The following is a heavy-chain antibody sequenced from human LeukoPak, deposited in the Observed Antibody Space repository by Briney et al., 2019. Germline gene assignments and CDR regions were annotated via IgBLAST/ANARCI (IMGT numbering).Heavy chain of an antibody. CDR1: GYTFTSYD. V-gene: IGHV1-8*01. D-gene: IGHD6-19*01. CDR3: ARVRQWLFYTDY. Sequence: ASVKVSCKASGYTFTSYDINWVRQATGQGLEWMGWMNPNSGNTGYAQKFQGRVTMTRNTSISTAYMELSSLRSEDTAVYYCARVRQWLFYTDYWGQGTLVTVSS. J-gene: IGHJ4*02. CDR2: MNPNSGNT.